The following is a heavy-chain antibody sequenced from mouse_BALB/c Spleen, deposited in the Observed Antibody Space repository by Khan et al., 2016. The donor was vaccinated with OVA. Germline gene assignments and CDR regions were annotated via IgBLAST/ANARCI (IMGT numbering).Heavy chain of an antibody. J-gene: IGHJ2*01. CDR3: TRKEGRYDGDFDY. Sequence: EVQLQQSGPELVKPGASVKIPCKASGYTFTDYNMDWVKQSHGKSLEWIGDINPNNGGTIYNQKFKGKATLTVDKSSSTAYMELRSLTSEDAAVYYCTRKEGRYDGDFDYWGQGTTLTVSS. CDR2: INPNNGGT. V-gene: IGHV1-18*01. D-gene: IGHD2-14*01. CDR1: GYTFTDYN.